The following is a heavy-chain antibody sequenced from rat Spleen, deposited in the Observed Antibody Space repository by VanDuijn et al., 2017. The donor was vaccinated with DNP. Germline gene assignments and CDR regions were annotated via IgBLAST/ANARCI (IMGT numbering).Heavy chain of an antibody. D-gene: IGHD1-2*01. CDR2: MWSGGST. J-gene: IGHJ4*01. CDR3: TRDGSPYYSSYMDVMDA. CDR1: GFSLTDYS. Sequence: EVQLKESGPGLVQPSQTLSLTCTVSGFSLTDYSVHWVRQPPGKGLEWMGVMWSGGSTDYNSALKSRLSISRDTSKNQVFLKMNRLQTEDTAIYYCTRDGSPYYSSYMDVMDAWGRGASVTVSS. V-gene: IGHV2S63*01.